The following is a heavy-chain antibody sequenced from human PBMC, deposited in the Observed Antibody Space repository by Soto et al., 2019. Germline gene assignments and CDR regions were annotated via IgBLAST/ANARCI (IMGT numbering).Heavy chain of an antibody. CDR1: GFTFSSYA. J-gene: IGHJ5*02. CDR2: ISGSGSST. Sequence: EVQLLESGGGLVQPGGSLRLSCAASGFTFSSYAMSWVRQAPGKGLEWVSAISGSGSSTYYADSVKGRFTISRDNSKNTLYLQMNSLRAEDTAVYYCAKDVITMVRGVIIPNWFDPWGQGTLVTVSS. CDR3: AKDVITMVRGVIIPNWFDP. D-gene: IGHD3-10*01. V-gene: IGHV3-23*01.